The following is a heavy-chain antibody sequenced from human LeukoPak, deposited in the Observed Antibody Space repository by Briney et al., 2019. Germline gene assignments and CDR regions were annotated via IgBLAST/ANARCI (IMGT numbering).Heavy chain of an antibody. J-gene: IGHJ4*02. CDR2: INHSGST. D-gene: IGHD2-21*02. CDR1: GGSISSYY. Sequence: SETLSLTCTVSGGSISSYYWSWIRQPPGKGLEWIGEINHSGSTNYNPSLKSRVTISVDTSKNQFSLKLSSVTAADTAVYYCARVPYCGGDCYRNFDYWGQGTLVTVSS. CDR3: ARVPYCGGDCYRNFDY. V-gene: IGHV4-34*01.